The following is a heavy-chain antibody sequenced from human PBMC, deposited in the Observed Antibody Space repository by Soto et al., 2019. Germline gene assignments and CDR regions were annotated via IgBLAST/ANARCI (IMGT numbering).Heavy chain of an antibody. CDR3: ARVRESFSRLWYFDL. CDR2: INPNSGGT. J-gene: IGHJ2*01. D-gene: IGHD3-3*01. V-gene: IGHV1-2*02. CDR1: GYTFTGYY. Sequence: GASVKVSCKASGYTFTGYYIHWVRQAPGQGLEWMGWINPNSGGTNYAQKFQGRVTMTRDTSISTAYMELSRLRSDDTAVYYCARVRESFSRLWYFDLWGRGTLVTVSS.